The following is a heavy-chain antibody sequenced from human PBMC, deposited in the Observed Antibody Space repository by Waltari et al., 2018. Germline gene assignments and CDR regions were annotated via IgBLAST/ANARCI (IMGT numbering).Heavy chain of an antibody. CDR1: GYSISSGYY. J-gene: IGHJ5*02. CDR3: ARHGPRTTGTTFWWFDP. V-gene: IGHV4-38-2*01. D-gene: IGHD1-1*01. CDR2: IDHSGST. Sequence: QVQLQESGPGLVKPSETLSLTCAVSGYSISSGYYWGWIRQPPGKGLEWIGSIDHSGSTYYNPSLKSRVAISVDTSKNQFSLKLSSVTAADTAVYYCARHGPRTTGTTFWWFDPWGQGTLVTVSS.